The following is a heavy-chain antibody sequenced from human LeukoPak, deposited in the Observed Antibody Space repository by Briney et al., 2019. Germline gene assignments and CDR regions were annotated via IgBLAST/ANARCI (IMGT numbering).Heavy chain of an antibody. CDR3: ARSLSGLNSGDR. Sequence: SGTLSLTCTVSGGSVSTDHWNWIRQPPGKGLEWIGTFYSDGSTSYNPSLKSRLTISVNTSRNQFSLKLTSVTSADTAVYYCARSLSGLNSGDRWGQGTLVTVSS. V-gene: IGHV4-59*02. J-gene: IGHJ5*02. CDR2: FYSDGST. D-gene: IGHD5-12*01. CDR1: GGSVSTDH.